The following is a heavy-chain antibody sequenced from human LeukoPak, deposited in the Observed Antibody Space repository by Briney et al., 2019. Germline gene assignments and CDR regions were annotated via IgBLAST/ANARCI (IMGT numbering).Heavy chain of an antibody. V-gene: IGHV4-4*07. J-gene: IGHJ4*02. CDR1: VGSISSYY. Sequence: SETLSLTCTVSVGSISSYYWSWIRQPAGTGLEWIGRIYTSGRTHYNPSLKSRVTMSVDTPKNQFSLKLSYVPAPDRAVYYCSVDGYYYDSSGYYNFDYWGQGTLGTVSS. D-gene: IGHD3-22*01. CDR3: SVDGYYYDSSGYYNFDY. CDR2: IYTSGRT.